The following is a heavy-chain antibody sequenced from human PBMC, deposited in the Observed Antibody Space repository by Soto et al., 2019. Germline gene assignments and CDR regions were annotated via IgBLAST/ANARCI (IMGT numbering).Heavy chain of an antibody. V-gene: IGHV3-23*01. CDR2: ISSSDGTT. CDR3: ARSLNIHWKNYFDP. J-gene: IGHJ5*02. D-gene: IGHD1-1*01. Sequence: EVQILESGGGLVQSGGSLRLSCAASGFTFSSSAMNWVRQAPGKGLEWVSIISSSDGTTYYAHSVKGRFTISRDNSKNTLYLDMNSLRAEYTALYYCARSLNIHWKNYFDPWGQGTLVTVSS. CDR1: GFTFSSSA.